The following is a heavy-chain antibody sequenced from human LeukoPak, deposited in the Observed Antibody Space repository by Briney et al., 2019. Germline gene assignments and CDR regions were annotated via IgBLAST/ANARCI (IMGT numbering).Heavy chain of an antibody. V-gene: IGHV4-61*02. CDR3: AGSGSYGAFDV. CDR1: GGSISSGSYY. CDR2: IYISGTT. J-gene: IGHJ3*01. Sequence: PSQTLSLTCTVSGGSISSGSYYWSWIRQPAGKGLEWIGRIYISGTTNYNPSLKSRLIMSIDTSKKQFSLKLNSVTAADTAVYFCAGSGSYGAFDVWGQGTMVTVSS. D-gene: IGHD1-26*01.